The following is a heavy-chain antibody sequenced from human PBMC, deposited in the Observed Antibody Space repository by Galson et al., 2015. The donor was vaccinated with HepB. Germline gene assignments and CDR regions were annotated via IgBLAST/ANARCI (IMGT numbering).Heavy chain of an antibody. CDR1: GFTFSSYS. Sequence: SLRLSCAASGFTFSSYSMNWVRQAPGKGLEWVSSISSSSSYIYYADSVKGRFTISRDNAKNSLYLQMNSLRAEDTAVYYCANLVVPAANHYGMDVWGQGTTVTVSS. D-gene: IGHD2-2*01. CDR2: ISSSSSYI. J-gene: IGHJ6*02. V-gene: IGHV3-21*04. CDR3: ANLVVPAANHYGMDV.